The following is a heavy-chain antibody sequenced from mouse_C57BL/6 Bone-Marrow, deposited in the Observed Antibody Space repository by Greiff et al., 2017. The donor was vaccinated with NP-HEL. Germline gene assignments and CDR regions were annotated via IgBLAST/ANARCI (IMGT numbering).Heavy chain of an antibody. Sequence: DVHLVESGPGLVKPSQSLSLTCSVTGYSITSGYYWNWIRQFPGNKLEWMGYISYDGSNNYNPSLKNRISITRDTSKNQFFLKLNSVTTEDTATYYCAKGMVTRAWFAYWGQGTLVTVSA. D-gene: IGHD2-2*01. J-gene: IGHJ3*01. CDR2: ISYDGSN. V-gene: IGHV3-6*01. CDR3: AKGMVTRAWFAY. CDR1: GYSITSGYY.